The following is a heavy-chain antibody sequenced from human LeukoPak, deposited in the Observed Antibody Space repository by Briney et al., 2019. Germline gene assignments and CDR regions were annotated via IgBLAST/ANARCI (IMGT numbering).Heavy chain of an antibody. D-gene: IGHD6-13*01. CDR2: INHSGST. CDR3: ARFSSGIAAPSRKRVYYYYGMDV. J-gene: IGHJ6*02. CDR1: GFTFSNYA. Sequence: PGGSLRLSCAASGFTFSNYAMNWVRQAPGKGLEWIGEINHSGSTNYNPSLKSRVTISVDTSKNQFSLKLSSVTAADTAVYYCARFSSGIAAPSRKRVYYYYGMDVWGQGTTVTVSS. V-gene: IGHV4-34*01.